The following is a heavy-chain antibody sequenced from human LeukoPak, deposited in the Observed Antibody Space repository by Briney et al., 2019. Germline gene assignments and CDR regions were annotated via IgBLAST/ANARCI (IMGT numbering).Heavy chain of an antibody. J-gene: IGHJ5*02. CDR2: FDPEDGET. D-gene: IGHD2-2*01. Sequence: ASVKVSCKVSGYTLTELSMHWVRQAPGKGLEWMGGFDPEDGETIYAQKFQGRVTMTEDTSTDTAYMELSSLRSEDTAVYYCATGVRVVVPAAPFDPWGQGTLVTVSS. CDR1: GYTLTELS. V-gene: IGHV1-24*01. CDR3: ATGVRVVVPAAPFDP.